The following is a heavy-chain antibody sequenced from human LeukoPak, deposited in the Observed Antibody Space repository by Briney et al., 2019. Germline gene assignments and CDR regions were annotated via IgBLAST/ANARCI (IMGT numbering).Heavy chain of an antibody. D-gene: IGHD6-13*01. CDR3: ARDLMGIAYRGAFYY. Sequence: GGSLRLSCAASGFTFSGSAMHWVRQASGKGLEWVGRIRSKANSYATAYAASVKGRFTISRDDSKNTAYLQMNSLRVEDTAVYYCARDLMGIAYRGAFYYWGQGTLVTVSS. CDR1: GFTFSGSA. CDR2: IRSKANSYAT. J-gene: IGHJ4*02. V-gene: IGHV3-73*01.